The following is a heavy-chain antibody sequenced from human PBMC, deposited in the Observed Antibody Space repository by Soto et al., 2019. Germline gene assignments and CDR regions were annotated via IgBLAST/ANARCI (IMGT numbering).Heavy chain of an antibody. V-gene: IGHV1-69*13. CDR2: IIPIFGTA. CDR1: GGTFSSYA. J-gene: IGHJ5*02. CDR3: ARGAYGDNNWFDP. D-gene: IGHD4-17*01. Sequence: GASVKVSCKASGGTFSSYASSWVRQAPGQGLEWMGGIIPIFGTANYAQKFQGRVTITADESTSTAYMEPSSLRSEDTAVYYCARGAYGDNNWFDPWGQGTLVTVSS.